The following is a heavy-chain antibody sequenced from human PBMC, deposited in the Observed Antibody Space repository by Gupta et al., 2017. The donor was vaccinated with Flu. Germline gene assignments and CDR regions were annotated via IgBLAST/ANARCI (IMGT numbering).Heavy chain of an antibody. CDR3: ARGARNNYYYYYYGMDV. J-gene: IGHJ6*02. CDR2: IIPIFGTA. V-gene: IGHV1-69*01. Sequence: QGLEWMGGIIPIFGTANYAQKFQGRVTITADESTSTAYMELSSLRSEDTAVYYCARGARNNYYYYYYGMDVWGQGTTVTVSS. D-gene: IGHD1-1*01.